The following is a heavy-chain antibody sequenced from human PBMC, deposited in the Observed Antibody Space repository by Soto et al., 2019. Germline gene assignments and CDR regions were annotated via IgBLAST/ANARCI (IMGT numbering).Heavy chain of an antibody. CDR3: ARGNYGMDV. J-gene: IGHJ6*02. CDR2: INPSGST. V-gene: IGHV4-34*01. CDR1: GGSCSGYY. Sequence: QVQLQQWGAGLLKPSETLSLTCAVYGGSCSGYYWGWILQPPGKGLEWIGKINPSGSTNYKPSLNSLVTISVDTSTNQFSLKLSSVTAADTAVYYCARGNYGMDVWGQGTTVTVSS.